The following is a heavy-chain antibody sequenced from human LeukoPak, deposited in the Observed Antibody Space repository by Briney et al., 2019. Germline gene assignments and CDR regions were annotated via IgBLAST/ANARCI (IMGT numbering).Heavy chain of an antibody. CDR2: INHSGST. CDR1: GGSFSGCY. CDR3: ARGPIMVAAAQAPVDY. D-gene: IGHD6-13*01. J-gene: IGHJ4*02. V-gene: IGHV4-34*01. Sequence: SETLSLTCAVYGGSFSGCYWSWIRQPPGKGLEWIGEINHSGSTNYNPSLKSRVTISVDTSKNQFSLKLSSVTAADTAVYYRARGPIMVAAAQAPVDYWGQGTLVTVSS.